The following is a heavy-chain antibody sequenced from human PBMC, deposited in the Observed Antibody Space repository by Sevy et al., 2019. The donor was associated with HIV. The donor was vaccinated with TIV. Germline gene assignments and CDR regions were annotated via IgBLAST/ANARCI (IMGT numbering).Heavy chain of an antibody. V-gene: IGHV3-7*03. J-gene: IGHJ5*02. D-gene: IGHD1-26*01. Sequence: GGSLRLSCVASGFNFRNFWMSWVRQAPGKGLECVDDIKQDGSEAYYVDSVKGRFTISRENAKNSLYLQMNSLRDEDTAMYFCVRDKEVGASILDAWGQGTPVTVSS. CDR1: GFNFRNFW. CDR2: IKQDGSEA. CDR3: VRDKEVGASILDA.